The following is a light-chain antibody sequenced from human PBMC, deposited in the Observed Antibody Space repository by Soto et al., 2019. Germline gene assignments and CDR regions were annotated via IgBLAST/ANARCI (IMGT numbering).Light chain of an antibody. J-gene: IGKJ1*01. V-gene: IGKV3-15*01. Sequence: MVITPSRATVSVSPGQGVSLCCWAPQRVGSTLAWYQQTPGQAPSLLISGASTRATGVPARFSGSGPGTEFTLTIRSLQAEDFAIYYCQQYNTWPPTFGQGTEV. CDR3: QQYNTWPPT. CDR1: QRVGST. CDR2: GAS.